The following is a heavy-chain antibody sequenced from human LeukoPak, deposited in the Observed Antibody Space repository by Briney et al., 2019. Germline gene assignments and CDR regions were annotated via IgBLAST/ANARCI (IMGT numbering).Heavy chain of an antibody. V-gene: IGHV4-28*01. CDR2: IFYAGST. CDR1: GYSISSNHW. D-gene: IGHD3-3*02. J-gene: IGHJ4*02. Sequence: PSDTLSLTCAVSGYSISSNHWWGWIRQPPGKGLEWIGYIFYAGSTYYNPSLKSRVTMSVDTSKNQFPLRLSSVTAVDTAVYYCARIGPILGAAWVDYWGQGTLVSVSS. CDR3: ARIGPILGAAWVDY.